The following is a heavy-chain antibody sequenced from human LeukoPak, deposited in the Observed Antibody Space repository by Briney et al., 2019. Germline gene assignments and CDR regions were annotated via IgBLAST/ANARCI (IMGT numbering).Heavy chain of an antibody. D-gene: IGHD1-26*01. CDR3: AREVGATSDAFDI. J-gene: IGHJ3*02. CDR1: GGTFSSYG. CDR2: ITPIFGTA. V-gene: IGHV1-69*13. Sequence: SVKVSCKASGGTFSSYGISWVRQAPGQGLEWMGGITPIFGTANYAQKLQGRVTITADESTSTAYMELSSLRSEDTAVYYCAREVGATSDAFDIWGQGTMVTVSS.